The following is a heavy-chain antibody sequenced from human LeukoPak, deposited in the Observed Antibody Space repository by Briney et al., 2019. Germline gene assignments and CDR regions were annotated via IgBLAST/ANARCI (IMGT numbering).Heavy chain of an antibody. CDR2: ISISGGST. CDR1: GFTFNSYA. V-gene: IGHV3-23*01. CDR3: AKDSSNIMGARLDY. J-gene: IGHJ4*02. D-gene: IGHD1-26*01. Sequence: GGSLRLSCAASGFTFNSYAMSWVRQAPGRGLEWASGISISGGSTYYADSVKGRFTISRDNSKNTLFLQMNSLRAEDTAVYYCAKDSSNIMGARLDYWGQGTLVTVSS.